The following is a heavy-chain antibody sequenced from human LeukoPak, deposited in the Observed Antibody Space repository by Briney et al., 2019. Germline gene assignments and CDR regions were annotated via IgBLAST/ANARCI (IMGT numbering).Heavy chain of an antibody. CDR1: GYTFTSYG. J-gene: IGHJ4*02. CDR2: ISAYNGNT. Sequence: ASVKVSCKASGYTFTSYGISWVRQAPGQGLEWMGWISAYNGNTNYAQKLQGRVTMTTDTSTSTAYMELRSLRSDDTAVYYCARDLLSYYDGSGSYYKSYYFDYWGQGTLVTVSS. D-gene: IGHD3-10*01. V-gene: IGHV1-18*01. CDR3: ARDLLSYYDGSGSYYKSYYFDY.